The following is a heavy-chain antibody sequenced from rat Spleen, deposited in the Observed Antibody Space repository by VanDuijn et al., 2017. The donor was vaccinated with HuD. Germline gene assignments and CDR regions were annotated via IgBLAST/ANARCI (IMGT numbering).Heavy chain of an antibody. CDR3: TMAFPDGPFYYDIINA. Sequence: QVQLTESGPGLVQPSQTLSLTCTVSGLSLMDYSVHWIRQPPGKGLEWMGRMKYDGDTYYNSALKSRLSIRRDTSKSQVFLKMNSLQTEDTAIYYCTMAFPDGPFYYDIINAWGQGASVTVSS. CDR2: MKYDGDT. CDR1: GLSLMDYS. V-gene: IGHV2S30*01. D-gene: IGHD1-12*02. J-gene: IGHJ4*01.